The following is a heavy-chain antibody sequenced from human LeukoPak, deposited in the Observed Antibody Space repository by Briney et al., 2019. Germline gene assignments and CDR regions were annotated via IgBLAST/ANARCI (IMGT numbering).Heavy chain of an antibody. CDR1: GGSISSSSYY. Sequence: PSETLSLTCTVSGGSISSSSYYWGWIRQPPGKGLEWIGSIYYSGSTYYNPSLKIRVTISVDTSKNLFSLKLSSVTAADTAVYYCARRISWYYYYMDVWGKGTTVTVSS. CDR2: IYYSGST. CDR3: ARRISWYYYYMDV. D-gene: IGHD2-15*01. J-gene: IGHJ6*03. V-gene: IGHV4-39*01.